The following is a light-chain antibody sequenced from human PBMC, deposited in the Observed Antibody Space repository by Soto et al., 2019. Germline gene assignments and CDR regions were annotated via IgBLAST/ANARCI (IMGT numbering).Light chain of an antibody. CDR2: EVR. V-gene: IGLV2-14*01. J-gene: IGLJ1*01. CDR1: SSDVGSYNY. CDR3: ISYTGSDTSYV. Sequence: QSALTQPASVSGSPGQSITISCTGTSSDVGSYNYVAWYQQFPGKTPKLMIYEVRNRPSGVSSRFSGSKSGNTASLTISGLQAEDEADYYCISYTGSDTSYVFGTGTKFTVL.